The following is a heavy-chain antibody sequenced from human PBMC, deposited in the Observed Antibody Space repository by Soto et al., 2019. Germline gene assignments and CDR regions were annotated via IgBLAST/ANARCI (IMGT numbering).Heavy chain of an antibody. CDR2: IIPIFGTA. Sequence: SVKVSCKASGGTFSSYAISWVRQAPGQGLEWMGGIIPIFGTANYAQKFQGRVTITADESTSTAYMELSSLRSEDTAVYYCARDQGYNSTYYYGMDVWGQGTTVTVSS. CDR3: ARDQGYNSTYYYGMDV. V-gene: IGHV1-69*13. J-gene: IGHJ6*02. D-gene: IGHD6-19*01. CDR1: GGTFSSYA.